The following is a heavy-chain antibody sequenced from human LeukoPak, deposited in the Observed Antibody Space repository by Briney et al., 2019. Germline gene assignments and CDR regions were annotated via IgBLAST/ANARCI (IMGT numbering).Heavy chain of an antibody. CDR1: GFTFSDYY. CDR3: ARDLIGTTFWFDP. D-gene: IGHD1-7*01. J-gene: IGHJ5*02. V-gene: IGHV3-11*04. CDR2: ISSSGSTI. Sequence: PGGSLRLSCAASGFTFSDYYMSWIRQAPGKGLEWVSSISSSGSTIYYADSVKGRFTISRDNAKNSLYLQMNSLRAEDTAVYYCARDLIGTTFWFDPWGQGTLVTVSS.